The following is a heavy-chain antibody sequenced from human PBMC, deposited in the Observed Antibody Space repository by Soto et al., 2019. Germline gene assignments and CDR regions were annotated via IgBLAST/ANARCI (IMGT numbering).Heavy chain of an antibody. CDR1: GYIFTGYY. CDR3: ARTTSFRSFQAFDY. CDR2: INPISCGT. D-gene: IGHD4-4*01. J-gene: IGHJ4*02. Sequence: QVHLVQSGPEVKKPGDSVKVSCKASGYIFTGYYIHWVRQAPGQGLEWMGYINPISCGTTYAQKFQGRITMTRDTSIKTVDLDLSRLTSDDTGVYSCARTTSFRSFQAFDYWGQGTLVTVSS. V-gene: IGHV1-2*02.